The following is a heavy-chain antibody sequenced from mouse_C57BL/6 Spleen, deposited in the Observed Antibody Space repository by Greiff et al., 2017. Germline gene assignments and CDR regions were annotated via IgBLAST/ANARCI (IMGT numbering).Heavy chain of an antibody. Sequence: QVQLKQSGAELVKPGASVKISCKASGYAFSSYWMNWVKQRPGKGLEWIGQFYPGDGDTNYNGKFKGKATLTAAKSSSTAYLQLSRLTSEDSAVYFCGREEATMSRHYYAMDYGGQGTSVTVSS. CDR2: FYPGDGDT. D-gene: IGHD2-4*01. CDR3: GREEATMSRHYYAMDY. CDR1: GYAFSSYW. J-gene: IGHJ4*01. V-gene: IGHV1-80*01.